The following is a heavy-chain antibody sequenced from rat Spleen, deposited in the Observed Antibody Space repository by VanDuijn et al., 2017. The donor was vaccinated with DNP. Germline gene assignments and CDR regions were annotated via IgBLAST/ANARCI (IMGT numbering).Heavy chain of an antibody. CDR3: ATHEDNWGYFDY. J-gene: IGHJ2*01. V-gene: IGHV5-25*01. CDR2: ISTGGGTT. CDR1: GFTISNFP. D-gene: IGHD5-1*01. Sequence: EVQLVESGGGLVQPGRSMKLSCAASGFTISNFPMAWVRQAPAKGLEWVAVISTGGGTTYYRDSVRGRFTISRDNAKSTLYLQMDSLRSEDTATYYCATHEDNWGYFDYWGQGVMVTVSS.